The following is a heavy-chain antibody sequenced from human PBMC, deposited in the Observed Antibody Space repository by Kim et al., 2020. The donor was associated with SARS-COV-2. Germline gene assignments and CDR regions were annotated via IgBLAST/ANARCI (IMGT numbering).Heavy chain of an antibody. V-gene: IGHV4-34*01. CDR2: INHSGST. Sequence: SETLSLTCAVYGGSFSGYYWSWIRQPPGKGLEWIGEINHSGSTNYNPSLKSRVTISVDTSKNQFSLKLSSVTAADTAVYYCASGGIEAAFDIWGQGTMVTVSS. CDR1: GGSFSGYY. J-gene: IGHJ3*02. CDR3: ASGGIEAAFDI.